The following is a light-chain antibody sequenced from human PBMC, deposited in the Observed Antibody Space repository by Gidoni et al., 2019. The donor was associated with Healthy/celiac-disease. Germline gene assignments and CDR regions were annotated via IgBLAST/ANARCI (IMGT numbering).Light chain of an antibody. CDR1: QGISSW. V-gene: IGKV1D-16*01. CDR3: QQYSSYPPRLT. CDR2: AAS. Sequence: DIQMTQSPSSLSASVGDRVTITCRASQGISSWLAWYQQKPEKAPKSLIYAASSLQSGVPSGFSGSGSGTDFTLTTRSLKPVDFATYCCQQYSSYPPRLTFGGGTRVEIK. J-gene: IGKJ4*01.